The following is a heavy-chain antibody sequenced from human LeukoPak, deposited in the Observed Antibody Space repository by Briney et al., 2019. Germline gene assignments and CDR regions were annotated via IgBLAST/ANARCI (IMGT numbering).Heavy chain of an antibody. CDR1: GYTFSSYG. Sequence: GGSLRLSCAASGYTFSSYGKHWVRQAPGKGLEWVAVISYDGSNTEYADSVKGRFTISRDNSKNMVFLQMNSLRVEDTAVYYCAKSDYSSPYFDYWGQGTLVTVSS. V-gene: IGHV3-30*18. D-gene: IGHD4-11*01. CDR3: AKSDYSSPYFDY. CDR2: ISYDGSNT. J-gene: IGHJ4*02.